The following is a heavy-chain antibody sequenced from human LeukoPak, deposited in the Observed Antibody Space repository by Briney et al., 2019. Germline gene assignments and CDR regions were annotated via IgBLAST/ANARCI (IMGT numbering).Heavy chain of an antibody. Sequence: NPGGSLRLSCAASGFIFSDHYMDWVRQAPGKGLEWVSYISSSGSTIYYADSVKGRFTISRDSAKNSLYLQMNSLRAEDTAVYYCARATGVFWNWYFDLWGRGTLVTVSS. J-gene: IGHJ2*01. V-gene: IGHV3-11*04. CDR3: ARATGVFWNWYFDL. CDR2: ISSSGSTI. D-gene: IGHD3-3*01. CDR1: GFIFSDHY.